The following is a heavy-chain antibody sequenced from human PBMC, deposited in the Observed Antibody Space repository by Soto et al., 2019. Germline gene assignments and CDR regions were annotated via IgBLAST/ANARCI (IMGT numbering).Heavy chain of an antibody. Sequence: LRLSCAASGFTLRSYAMHWGRQAPGKGLEWVALISYDGSNEYYADSVKGRFTMTTDTSTDTAYMELRSLRSDDTAVYYCARAPGTAVVTGYSDYGTDVWGQGTTVTVS. D-gene: IGHD5-18*01. CDR1: GFTLRSYA. V-gene: IGHV3-30-3*01. J-gene: IGHJ6*02. CDR2: ISYDGSNE. CDR3: ARAPGTAVVTGYSDYGTDV.